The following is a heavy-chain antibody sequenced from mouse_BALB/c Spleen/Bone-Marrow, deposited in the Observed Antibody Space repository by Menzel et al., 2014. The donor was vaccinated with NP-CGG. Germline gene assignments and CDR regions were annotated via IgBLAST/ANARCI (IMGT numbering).Heavy chain of an antibody. D-gene: IGHD1-1*01. CDR3: ARHHGSCYAMGY. CDR1: GFAFSSYD. V-gene: IGHV5-9*02. CDR2: ISSGGSYT. J-gene: IGHJ4*01. Sequence: EVQLVESGGGLVKPGGSLKLSCAASGFAFSSYDMSWVRQTPEKRLEWVATISSGGSYTYYPDSVKGRFTISRDNARNTLYLQMSSLRSEDTALYYCARHHGSCYAMGYWGQGTSVTVSS.